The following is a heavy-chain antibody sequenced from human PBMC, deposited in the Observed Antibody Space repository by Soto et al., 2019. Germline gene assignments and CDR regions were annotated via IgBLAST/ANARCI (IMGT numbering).Heavy chain of an antibody. CDR2: ISGGGGGT. D-gene: IGHD3-9*01. J-gene: IGHJ4*02. Sequence: EVQLLESGGGLVQPGGSLRLSCAVSGFTFNSYAMNWVRQAPGKGLEWVSSISGGGGGTYYADSLKGRLTISRDNSKSTFYLQMNSLRAEDTAVYYCAKGSQYDILTAYPAFDYWGQGTLVTVSS. CDR1: GFTFNSYA. CDR3: AKGSQYDILTAYPAFDY. V-gene: IGHV3-23*01.